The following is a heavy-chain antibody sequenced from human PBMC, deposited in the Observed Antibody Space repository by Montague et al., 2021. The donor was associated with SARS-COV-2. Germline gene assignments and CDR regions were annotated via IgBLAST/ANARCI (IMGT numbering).Heavy chain of an antibody. CDR2: IYYSGST. D-gene: IGHD3-10*01. V-gene: IGHV4-59*08. Sequence: SETLSLTCTVSGGSISNYHWNWIRQPPGKGLEWIAYIYYSGSTNXNPSLQSRVTISVDTSRNQFSLRLTSVTAADTAVYYCARQLRVRRTWQVGDYNHYGRDVWGQGTTVSVSS. CDR1: GGSISNYH. J-gene: IGHJ6*02. CDR3: ARQLRVRRTWQVGDYNHYGRDV.